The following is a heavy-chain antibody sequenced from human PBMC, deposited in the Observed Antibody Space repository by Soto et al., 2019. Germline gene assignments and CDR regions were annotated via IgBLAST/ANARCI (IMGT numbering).Heavy chain of an antibody. CDR3: ARDHSTISLPYYYYYGMDV. Sequence: PGGSLRLSCAASGFTVSSNYMSWVRQAPGKGLEWVSVIYSGGSTYYADSVKGRFTISRDNSKNTLYLQMNSLRAEDTAVYYCARDHSTISLPYYYYYGMDVWGQGTTVTVSS. V-gene: IGHV3-66*01. CDR1: GFTVSSNY. J-gene: IGHJ6*02. D-gene: IGHD3-9*01. CDR2: IYSGGST.